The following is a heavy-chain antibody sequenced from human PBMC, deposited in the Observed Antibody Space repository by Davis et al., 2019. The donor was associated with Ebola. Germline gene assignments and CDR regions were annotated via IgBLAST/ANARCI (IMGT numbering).Heavy chain of an antibody. J-gene: IGHJ4*02. V-gene: IGHV4-34*01. CDR2: INHSGST. CDR1: GASFSGYY. Sequence: MPSETLSLTCAVYGASFSGYYWSWIRQPPGKGLEWIGEINHSGSTNYNPSLKSRVTISVDTSKNQFSLKLSSVTAADTAVYYCARAGVGATTSYFDYWGQGTLVTVSS. D-gene: IGHD1-26*01. CDR3: ARAGVGATTSYFDY.